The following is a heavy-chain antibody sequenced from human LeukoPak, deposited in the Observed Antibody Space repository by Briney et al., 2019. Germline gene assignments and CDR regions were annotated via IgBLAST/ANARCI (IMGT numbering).Heavy chain of an antibody. V-gene: IGHV4-61*01. CDR3: ARDSQRGYFDY. CDR2: IYYSGST. CDR1: GGSVSSGSYY. D-gene: IGHD3-10*01. Sequence: SETLSLTCTVSGGSVSSGSYYWSWIRQPPGKGLEWIGYIYYSGSTNYNPSLKSRVTISVDTSKNQFSLKLSSVTAAVTAVYYCARDSQRGYFDYWGQGTLVTVSS. J-gene: IGHJ4*02.